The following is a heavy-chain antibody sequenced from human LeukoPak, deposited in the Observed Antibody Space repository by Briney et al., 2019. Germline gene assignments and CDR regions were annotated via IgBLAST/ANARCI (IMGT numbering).Heavy chain of an antibody. CDR2: IRSKAYGGTT. J-gene: IGHJ6*03. Sequence: TGGSLRLSCTASGFTFGDYAMSWVRQAPGKGLEWVGFIRSKAYGGTTEYAASVKGRFTISRDDSKSIAYLQMNSLKTEDTAVYYCTRVRAFVDSSGYYYYMDVWGKGTTVTVSS. V-gene: IGHV3-49*04. D-gene: IGHD3-22*01. CDR1: GFTFGDYA. CDR3: TRVRAFVDSSGYYYYMDV.